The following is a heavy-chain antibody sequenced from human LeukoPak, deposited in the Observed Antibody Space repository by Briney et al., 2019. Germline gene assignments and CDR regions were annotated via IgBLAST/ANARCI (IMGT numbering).Heavy chain of an antibody. CDR1: GGSISSGDYY. D-gene: IGHD3-16*01. J-gene: IGHJ3*02. CDR2: IYYSGST. Sequence: SETLSLTCTVSGGSISSGDYYWTWIRQHPGKGLEWIGYIYYSGSTNYNPSLKSRVTMSVDTSKNQFSLKLSSVTAADTAVYYCARGSDYVWGSEPNDAFDIWGQGTMVTVSS. V-gene: IGHV4-61*08. CDR3: ARGSDYVWGSEPNDAFDI.